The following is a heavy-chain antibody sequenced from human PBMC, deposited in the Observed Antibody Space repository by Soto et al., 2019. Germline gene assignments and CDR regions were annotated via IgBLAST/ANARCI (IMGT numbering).Heavy chain of an antibody. V-gene: IGHV3-23*01. D-gene: IGHD6-13*01. Sequence: GGSLRLSCAASGFTFSSYAMSWVRQAPGKGLEWVSAISGRGGSTYYADSVKGRFTISRDNSKNTLYLQMNSLRAEDTAVYYFATAPSAAGTSDYYYYYYMDVWGKGTTVTVSS. CDR1: GFTFSSYA. CDR3: ATAPSAAGTSDYYYYYYMDV. CDR2: ISGRGGST. J-gene: IGHJ6*03.